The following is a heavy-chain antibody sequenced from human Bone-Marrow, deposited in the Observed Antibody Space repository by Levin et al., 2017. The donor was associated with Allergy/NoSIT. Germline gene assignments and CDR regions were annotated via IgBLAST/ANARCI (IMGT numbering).Heavy chain of an antibody. CDR1: GFTFSTYG. J-gene: IGHJ3*02. CDR2: ISYDGTNK. CDR3: ARAGTAMSTGALDI. D-gene: IGHD5-18*01. V-gene: IGHV3-30*03. Sequence: PGGSLRLSCAASGFTFSTYGLHWVRQAPGKGLEWVAVISYDGTNKYYADSVKGRFTISRDNSKNTLYLQMNSLRAEDTAVFYCARAGTAMSTGALDILGPGTVVTGSS.